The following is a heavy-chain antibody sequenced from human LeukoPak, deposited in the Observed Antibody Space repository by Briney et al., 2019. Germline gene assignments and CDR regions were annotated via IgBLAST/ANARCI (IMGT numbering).Heavy chain of an antibody. J-gene: IGHJ3*01. CDR2: IYTTGST. Sequence: SETLSLTCTVSGGSISRGSYYWSWLRQPAGTGLEWIGRIYTTGSTNYNPSLKSRVTILLDTSKNQFSLKLSSVTAADTAVYYCARVAGSVAAFVWGQGTLVTVSS. CDR1: GGSISRGSYY. V-gene: IGHV4-61*02. D-gene: IGHD6-19*01. CDR3: ARVAGSVAAFV.